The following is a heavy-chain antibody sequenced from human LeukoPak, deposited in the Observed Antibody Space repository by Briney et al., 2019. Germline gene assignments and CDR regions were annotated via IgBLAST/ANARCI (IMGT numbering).Heavy chain of an antibody. CDR1: GGSFSGYY. CDR3: ASNKGQWLFSD. D-gene: IGHD6-19*01. J-gene: IGHJ4*02. CDR2: IYYSGST. Sequence: PSETLSLTCAVYGGSFSGYYWSWIRQPPGKGLEWIGNIYYSGSTNYNPSLKSRVTISVDTSKNQFSLRLSSVTAADTAVYYCASNKGQWLFSDWGQGTLVTVSS. V-gene: IGHV4-59*08.